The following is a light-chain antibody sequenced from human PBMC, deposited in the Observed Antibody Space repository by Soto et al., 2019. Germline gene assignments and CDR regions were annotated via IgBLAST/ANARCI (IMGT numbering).Light chain of an antibody. CDR1: QSISSW. Sequence: DIQRTQSPSTLSASVGDRVINTCGASQSISSWLAGYQQKPGKAPQRLIYKASSLESGVPSRFSGSGSGTEFTLTISSLQPDDFATYYCQQYNSYPWTFGQGTKVDIK. V-gene: IGKV1-5*03. J-gene: IGKJ1*01. CDR2: KAS. CDR3: QQYNSYPWT.